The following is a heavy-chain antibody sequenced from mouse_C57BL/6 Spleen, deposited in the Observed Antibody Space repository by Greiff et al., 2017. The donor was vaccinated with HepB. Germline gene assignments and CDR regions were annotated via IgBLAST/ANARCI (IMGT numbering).Heavy chain of an antibody. CDR2: IDPETGGT. CDR3: TLDYGNYDFDY. V-gene: IGHV1-15*01. J-gene: IGHJ2*01. Sequence: VQLQQSGAELVRPGASVTLSCKASGYTFTDYEMHWVKQTPVHGLEWIGAIDPETGGTAYNQKFKGKAILTADKSSSTAYMELRSLTSEDSAVYYCTLDYGNYDFDYWGQGTTLTVSS. D-gene: IGHD2-1*01. CDR1: GYTFTDYE.